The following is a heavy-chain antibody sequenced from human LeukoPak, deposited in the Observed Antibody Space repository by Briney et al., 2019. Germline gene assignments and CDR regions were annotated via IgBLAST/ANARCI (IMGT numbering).Heavy chain of an antibody. CDR3: ARVWDGYSGEDY. D-gene: IGHD5-18*01. CDR2: ITSSSSTL. CDR1: GFTFSNYN. J-gene: IGHJ4*02. V-gene: IGHV3-48*01. Sequence: PGGSLRLSCAASGFTFSNYNMIWVRQAPGKGLECVSYITSSSSTLHYADSVKGRFTISRDNAKKSLYLQMNSLRAEDTAVYYCARVWDGYSGEDYWGQGTLVTVSS.